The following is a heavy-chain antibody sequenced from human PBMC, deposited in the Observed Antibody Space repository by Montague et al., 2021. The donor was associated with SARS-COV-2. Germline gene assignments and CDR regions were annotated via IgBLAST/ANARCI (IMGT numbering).Heavy chain of an antibody. CDR1: AFTFTSYS. D-gene: IGHD6-13*01. CDR3: ARVYGSHWPPNYAMDV. CDR2: ISYDGSHQ. Sequence: SLRLSCAASAFTFTSYSLHWVRQAPDQGLEWVAIISYDGSHQYYAASVKGRFTISRDNSKNTVYLQMTSLRPEDTAVYYCARVYGSHWPPNYAMDVWGQGTTVTVSS. V-gene: IGHV3-30*04. J-gene: IGHJ6*02.